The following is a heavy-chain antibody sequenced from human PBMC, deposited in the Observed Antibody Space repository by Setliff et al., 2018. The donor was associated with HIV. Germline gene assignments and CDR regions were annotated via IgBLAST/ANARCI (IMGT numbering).Heavy chain of an antibody. D-gene: IGHD1-1*01. CDR3: AKDDPELERRSYYYGMDV. CDR1: GFIFNNYA. CDR2: ISGSGGST. J-gene: IGHJ6*02. V-gene: IGHV3-23*01. Sequence: GGSLRLSCAASGFIFNNYAMSWVRQAPGKGLEWVSVISGSGGSTYVADSVKGRFTISRDNSKNTLYLQMNSLRAEDTAVYYCAKDDPELERRSYYYGMDVWGQGTTVTVSS.